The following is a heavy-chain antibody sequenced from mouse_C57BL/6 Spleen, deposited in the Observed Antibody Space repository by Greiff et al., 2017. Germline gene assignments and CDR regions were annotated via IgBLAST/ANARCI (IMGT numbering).Heavy chain of an antibody. CDR1: GFSFSSYG. CDR2: ISSGGSDT. CDR3: ARLSYDYDGRYLDY. J-gene: IGHJ4*01. D-gene: IGHD2-4*01. Sequence: EVKVVESGGDLVKPGGSLKISCAASGFSFSSYGMSWVRQTPDKRLEWVATISSGGSDTYYPDRLKGRFTISRDNAKNTLYLQMSSLRSEDTAMYYCARLSYDYDGRYLDYWGQGTSVTVSS. V-gene: IGHV5-6*01.